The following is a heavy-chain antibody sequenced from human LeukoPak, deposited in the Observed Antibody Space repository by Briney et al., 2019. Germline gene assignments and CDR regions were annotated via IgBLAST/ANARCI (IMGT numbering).Heavy chain of an antibody. V-gene: IGHV1-2*02. D-gene: IGHD6-13*01. Sequence: ASVKVSCKASGYTFTGYYMNSVRQAPGQGVEWMGWINPNSGGTNYAQKFQGRVTMTRDTSIRTAYMELSRLRSDDTAVYYCAREIGSSWYENWFDPWGQGTLVTVSS. CDR2: INPNSGGT. CDR3: AREIGSSWYENWFDP. CDR1: GYTFTGYY. J-gene: IGHJ5*02.